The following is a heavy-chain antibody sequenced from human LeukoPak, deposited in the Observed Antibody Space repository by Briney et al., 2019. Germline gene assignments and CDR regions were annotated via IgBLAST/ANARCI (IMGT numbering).Heavy chain of an antibody. V-gene: IGHV1-2*02. D-gene: IGHD6-6*01. CDR1: GHTFTGYY. J-gene: IGHJ4*02. CDR2: INPNSGGT. CDR3: ARADLYSSSPGGVDY. Sequence: ASVKASCKASGHTFTGYYMHWVRQAPGQGLEWMGWINPNSGGTNYAQKFQGRVTMTRDTSISTAYMELSRLRSDDTAVYYCARADLYSSSPGGVDYWGQGTLVTVSS.